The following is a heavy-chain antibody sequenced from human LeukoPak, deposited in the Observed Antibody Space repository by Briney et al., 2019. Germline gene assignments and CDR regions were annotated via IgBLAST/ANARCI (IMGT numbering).Heavy chain of an antibody. D-gene: IGHD3-10*01. J-gene: IGHJ5*02. CDR2: IIPIFGTA. CDR3: ARGTTYYYGPGSYPWFDP. V-gene: IGHV1-69*01. CDR1: GGTFSSYA. Sequence: ASVKVSCKASGGTFSSYAISWVRQAPGQGLEWMGGIIPIFGTANYAQKFQGRVTITADESTSTAYMELSSLRSEDTAVYYCARGTTYYYGPGSYPWFDPRGQGTLVTVSS.